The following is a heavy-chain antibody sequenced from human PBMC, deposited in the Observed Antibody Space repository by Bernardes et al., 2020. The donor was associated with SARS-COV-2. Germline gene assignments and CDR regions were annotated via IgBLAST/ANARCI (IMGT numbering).Heavy chain of an antibody. J-gene: IGHJ4*02. Sequence: GGSLRLSCAASGFTFSSYEMNWVRQAPGKGLEWVSYISSGGDTIYYADSMKGRFTISRDNGKNSLYLHMYSLRAEDTALYYCARAGYSSSNFDYGGQGTLVTVSS. CDR1: GFTFSSYE. CDR2: ISSGGDTI. CDR3: ARAGYSSSNFDY. D-gene: IGHD6-13*01. V-gene: IGHV3-48*03.